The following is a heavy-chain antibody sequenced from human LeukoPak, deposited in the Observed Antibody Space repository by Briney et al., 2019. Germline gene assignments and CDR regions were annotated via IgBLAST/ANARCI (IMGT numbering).Heavy chain of an antibody. D-gene: IGHD6-19*01. J-gene: IGHJ4*02. Sequence: GGSLRLSCAASGITFSSNSMNWVRQAPGKWLGWLSYITNSGSTTYYADSVKGRFIVSRDNAKNSLYLQMNSMRAEDTAVYYCARGRYGSSAGDFDFWGQGTLVTVSS. CDR3: ARGRYGSSAGDFDF. V-gene: IGHV3-48*01. CDR2: ITNSGSTT. CDR1: GITFSSNS.